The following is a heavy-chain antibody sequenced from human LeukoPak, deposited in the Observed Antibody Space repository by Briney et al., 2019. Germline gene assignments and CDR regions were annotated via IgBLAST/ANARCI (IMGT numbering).Heavy chain of an antibody. V-gene: IGHV3-21*01. J-gene: IGHJ5*02. Sequence: KPGGSLRLSCAASGFTFSSYTMNWVRQAPGKGLEWVSSISSSGNAINYADSVKGRFTISRDNANNSLSLQMSSLRAEGTAVYYCARHDVAWNDVYWFDPWGQGTLVTVSS. D-gene: IGHD1-1*01. CDR1: GFTFSSYT. CDR3: ARHDVAWNDVYWFDP. CDR2: ISSSGNAI.